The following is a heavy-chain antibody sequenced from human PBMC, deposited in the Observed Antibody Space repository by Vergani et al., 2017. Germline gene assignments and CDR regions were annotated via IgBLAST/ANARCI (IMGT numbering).Heavy chain of an antibody. D-gene: IGHD2-15*01. CDR2: IWYDGSNK. CDR1: GFTFSSYG. V-gene: IGHV3-33*06. CDR3: AKDLWVGAAPLGY. Sequence: QVQLVESGGGVVQPGRSLRLSCAASGFTFSSYGMHWVRQAPGKGLEWVAVIWYDGSNKYYADSVKGRFTISRDNSKNTLYLQMNSLRAEDTAVYYCAKDLWVGAAPLGYWGQGTLVTVSS. J-gene: IGHJ4*02.